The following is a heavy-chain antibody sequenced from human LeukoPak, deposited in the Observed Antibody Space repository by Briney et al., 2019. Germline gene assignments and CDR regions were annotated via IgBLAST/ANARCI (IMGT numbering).Heavy chain of an antibody. Sequence: SVKASCKASGYTFTSYAISWVRQAPGQGLEWMGGIIPIFGTANYAQKFQGRVTITADESTSTAYMELSSLRSEDTAVYYCAREVVPAAYYFDYWGQGTLVTVSS. CDR1: GYTFTSYA. CDR3: AREVVPAAYYFDY. D-gene: IGHD2-2*01. CDR2: IIPIFGTA. J-gene: IGHJ4*02. V-gene: IGHV1-69*13.